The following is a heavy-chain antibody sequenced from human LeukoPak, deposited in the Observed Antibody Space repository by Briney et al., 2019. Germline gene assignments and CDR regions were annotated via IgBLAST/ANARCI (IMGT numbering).Heavy chain of an antibody. CDR3: ARAPGSGYAFDS. V-gene: IGHV1-2*02. CDR2: INPDSGGT. Sequence: ASVKVSCKAPGYTFAGYYIHWVRQAPGQGLEWMGWINPDSGGTKSAQKFQGRVTMTRDTSINTAYMELSRLASDDTAVYYCARAPGSGYAFDSWGQGTQVTVSS. CDR1: GYTFAGYY. D-gene: IGHD5-12*01. J-gene: IGHJ4*02.